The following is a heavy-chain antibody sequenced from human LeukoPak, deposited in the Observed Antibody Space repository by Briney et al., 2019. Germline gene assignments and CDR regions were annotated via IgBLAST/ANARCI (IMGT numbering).Heavy chain of an antibody. CDR1: GYTFTGYY. V-gene: IGHV1-2*02. D-gene: IGHD3-3*01. CDR2: INPNSGGT. Sequence: ASVKVSCKASGYTFTGYYMHWVRQAPGRGLEWMGCINPNSGGTNYAQKFQGRVTMTRDTSISTAYMELSRLRSDDTAVYYCARDQGGITIFGVVPPDYWGQGTLVTVSS. J-gene: IGHJ4*02. CDR3: ARDQGGITIFGVVPPDY.